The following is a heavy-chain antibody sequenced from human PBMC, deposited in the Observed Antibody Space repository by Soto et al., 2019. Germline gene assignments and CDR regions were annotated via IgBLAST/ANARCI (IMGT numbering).Heavy chain of an antibody. CDR2: IKQDGNEK. CDR1: GFTFSTYW. V-gene: IGHV3-7*05. J-gene: IGHJ4*02. Sequence: EVQLVESGGGLVQPGGSLRLSCAASGFTFSTYWMSWVRQAPGKGLEWVANIKQDGNEKYYVDSVKGRFTISRDNAKNSLFLQMNSLRAEDTAVYYCARVKSLAFEYWGQGTLVTVSS. CDR3: ARVKSLAFEY.